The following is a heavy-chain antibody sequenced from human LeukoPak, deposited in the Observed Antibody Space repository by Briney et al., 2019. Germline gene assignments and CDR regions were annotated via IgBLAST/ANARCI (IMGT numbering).Heavy chain of an antibody. CDR2: INHSEST. CDR3: ARHDAGDSSWYSRFGY. D-gene: IGHD6-13*01. Sequence: PSETLSLTCAVYGGSFSGDYWSWIRQPPGKGLEWIGEINHSESTKYNPSLKSRVTISLDTSNNHFSLKLSSVTAADTAVYYCARHDAGDSSWYSRFGYWGQGTLVTVSS. J-gene: IGHJ4*02. V-gene: IGHV4-34*01. CDR1: GGSFSGDY.